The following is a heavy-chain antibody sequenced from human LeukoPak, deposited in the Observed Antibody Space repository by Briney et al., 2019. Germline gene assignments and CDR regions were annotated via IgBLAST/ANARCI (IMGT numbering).Heavy chain of an antibody. CDR2: IGSSSSYI. V-gene: IGHV3-21*01. CDR1: GFTFSSYS. CDR3: ARRYCTSTNCYAFDY. D-gene: IGHD2-2*01. Sequence: PGGSLRLSCAASGFTFSSYSMNWVRQAPGTGLEWVSSIGSSSSYIYYADSVKGRFTISRDNAKNSLYLQMNSLRAEDTAVYYCARRYCTSTNCYAFDYWGQGTLVTVSS. J-gene: IGHJ4*02.